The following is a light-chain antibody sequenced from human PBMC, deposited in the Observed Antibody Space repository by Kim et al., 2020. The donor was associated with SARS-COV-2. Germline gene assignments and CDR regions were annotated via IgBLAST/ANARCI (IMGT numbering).Light chain of an antibody. CDR1: SSDVGGYPY. J-gene: IGLJ2*01. CDR3: SSYTTSTSVV. Sequence: GQSITISCTGTSSDVGGYPYVSWYQQPPGKAPKLMIYGVSNRPSGVSNRFSGSKSGNTASLTISGLQAEDEADYYCSSYTTSTSVVFGGGTQLTVL. CDR2: GVS. V-gene: IGLV2-14*03.